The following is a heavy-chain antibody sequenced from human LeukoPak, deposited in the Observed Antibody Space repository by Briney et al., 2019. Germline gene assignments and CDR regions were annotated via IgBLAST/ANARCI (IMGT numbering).Heavy chain of an antibody. CDR1: GFISGKYW. D-gene: IGHD5-18*01. CDR2: IKLDGSEK. J-gene: IGHJ4*02. Sequence: GGSLRLSCAASGFISGKYWMSWVRQAPGKGLEWVANIKLDGSEKNYVDSVKGRFTISRDNTKNSLYLQMNSLRAEDTAVFYCARHSYGYYFGRGGVTYFDYWGQGTLVTVSS. CDR3: ARHSYGYYFGRGGVTYFDY. V-gene: IGHV3-7*03.